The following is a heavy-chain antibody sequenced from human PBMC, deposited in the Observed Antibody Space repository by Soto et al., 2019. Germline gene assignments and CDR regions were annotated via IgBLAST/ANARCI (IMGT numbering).Heavy chain of an antibody. Sequence: SETLSLTCTVSGGSISSYYWSWIRQPPGKGLEWIGYIYYSGSTNYNPSLKSRVTISVDTSKNQFSLKLSSVTAADTAVYYCARGGPSMYYYDSSGYYPRPFDYWGQGTLVTVSS. CDR1: GGSISSYY. V-gene: IGHV4-59*12. J-gene: IGHJ4*02. CDR3: ARGGPSMYYYDSSGYYPRPFDY. D-gene: IGHD3-22*01. CDR2: IYYSGST.